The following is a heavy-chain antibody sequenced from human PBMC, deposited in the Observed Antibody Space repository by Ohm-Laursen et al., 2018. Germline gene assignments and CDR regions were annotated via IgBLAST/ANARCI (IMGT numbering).Heavy chain of an antibody. J-gene: IGHJ4*02. CDR2: ISSSSSYI. V-gene: IGHV3-21*01. CDR1: GFTFSSYS. D-gene: IGHD6-13*01. CDR3: ARENKAAAGDLYYFDY. Sequence: GSLRLSCAASGFTFSSYSMNWVRQAPGKGLEWVSSISSSSSYIYYADSVKGRFTISRDNAKNSLHLQMNSLRAEDTAVYYCARENKAAAGDLYYFDYWGQGTLVTVPS.